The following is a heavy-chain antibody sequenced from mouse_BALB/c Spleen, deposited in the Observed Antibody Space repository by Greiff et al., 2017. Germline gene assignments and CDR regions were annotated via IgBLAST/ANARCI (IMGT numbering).Heavy chain of an antibody. Sequence: EVQLVESGGDLVKPGGSLKLSCAASGFSFSSYGMSWVRQTPDKRLEWVATISSGGSYTYYPDSVKGRFTISRDNTKNNLYLKISSLKSEDTAMYYSARHRDTTVEAPYFDVWGAGTTVTVSS. V-gene: IGHV5-6*01. CDR1: GFSFSSYG. CDR2: ISSGGSYT. CDR3: ARHRDTTVEAPYFDV. D-gene: IGHD1-1*01. J-gene: IGHJ1*01.